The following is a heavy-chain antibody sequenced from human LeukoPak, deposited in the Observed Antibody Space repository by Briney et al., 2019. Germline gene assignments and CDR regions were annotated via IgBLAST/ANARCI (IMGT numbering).Heavy chain of an antibody. D-gene: IGHD3-3*01. Sequence: ASVKVSCKASGGTFSSYAISWVRQAPGQGLEWMGGIIPIFGTANYAQKFQGRVTITTDESTSTASMELSSLRSEDTAVYYCTVSRGSGYYAYYYYYMDVWGKGTTVTVSS. V-gene: IGHV1-69*05. CDR1: GGTFSSYA. J-gene: IGHJ6*03. CDR3: TVSRGSGYYAYYYYYMDV. CDR2: IIPIFGTA.